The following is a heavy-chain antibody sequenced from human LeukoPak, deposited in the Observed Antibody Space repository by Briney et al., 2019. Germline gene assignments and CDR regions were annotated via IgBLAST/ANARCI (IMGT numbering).Heavy chain of an antibody. CDR3: TRQWLRVMDV. D-gene: IGHD6-19*01. Sequence: GGSLRLSCASSGFTFTAYSMNWVRQAPGRGLEWNSFISSTGHYIYYADSLKGRFTISRDNANSSLYLQISTLKAEDTAVYYCTRQWLRVMDVWGKGTTVTVSS. CDR2: ISSTGHYI. CDR1: GFTFTAYS. V-gene: IGHV3-21*01. J-gene: IGHJ6*04.